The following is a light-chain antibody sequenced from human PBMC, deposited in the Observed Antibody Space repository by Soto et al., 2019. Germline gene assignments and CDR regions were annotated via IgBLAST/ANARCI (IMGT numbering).Light chain of an antibody. Sequence: EIVMTQSPATLSVSPGERATLSCRASQSISSNLAWYKQKPGQAPRLLIYGASTRDTGIPATLSGSGSGTEFALTISSLQSEDFAVYYCQQYNSWPFTFGPGTNVDIK. CDR2: GAS. V-gene: IGKV3-15*01. CDR3: QQYNSWPFT. CDR1: QSISSN. J-gene: IGKJ3*01.